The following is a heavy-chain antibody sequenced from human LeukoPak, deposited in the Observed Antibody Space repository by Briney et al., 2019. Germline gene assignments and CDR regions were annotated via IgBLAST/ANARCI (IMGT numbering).Heavy chain of an antibody. CDR1: GYTFTSYY. J-gene: IGHJ4*02. V-gene: IGHV1-46*01. CDR2: INPSGGST. D-gene: IGHD1-1*01. Sequence: ASVKVSCKASGYTFTSYYMHWVRQAPGQGLEWMGIINPSGGSTSYAQKFQGRVTMTRDTSTSTVYKELSSLRSEDTAVYYCARDGPDANGDYWGQGTLVTVSS. CDR3: ARDGPDANGDY.